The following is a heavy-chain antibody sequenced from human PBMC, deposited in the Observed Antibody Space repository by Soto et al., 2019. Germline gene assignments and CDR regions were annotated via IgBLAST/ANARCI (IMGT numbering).Heavy chain of an antibody. Sequence: QVRLQESGPGLVKPSGILSLPCAVSGGSVTSNNWWSWVRQPPGEGLDYIGEIHHSGSTNYNPSLKSRVTISVDKSKSQFFLRLSSVTAADTAVYYCMRNAEGGYYSDYWGQGTLVTVSS. V-gene: IGHV4-4*02. J-gene: IGHJ4*02. CDR3: MRNAEGGYYSDY. CDR1: GGSVTSNNW. CDR2: IHHSGST. D-gene: IGHD2-15*01.